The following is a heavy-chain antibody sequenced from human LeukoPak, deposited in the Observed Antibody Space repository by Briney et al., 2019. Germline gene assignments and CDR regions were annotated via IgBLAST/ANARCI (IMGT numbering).Heavy chain of an antibody. D-gene: IGHD3-10*01. J-gene: IGHJ4*02. CDR1: GFTFSIYG. CDR2: IWFDGTKK. Sequence: GGSLRLSCAASGFTFSIYGMHWVRQAPGKGLEWVALIWFDGTKKYYADSVKGRFTISRDNSKNTLYLQMNSLRAEDTAVYYCARGEATTVRGVSDYWGQGTLVTVSS. CDR3: ARGEATTVRGVSDY. V-gene: IGHV3-33*01.